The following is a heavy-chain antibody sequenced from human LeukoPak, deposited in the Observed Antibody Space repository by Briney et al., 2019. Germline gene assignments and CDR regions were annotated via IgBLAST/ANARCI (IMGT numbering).Heavy chain of an antibody. CDR1: GFTVSSNS. Sequence: GGSLRLSCAASGFTVSSNSMSWVRQAPGKGLEWVSFIYSAGNTHYSDSVKGRFTISIDNSKNTLYLQMNSLRAEDTAVYYCARLSGNCSSTSCYAGAFDIWGQGTMVTVSS. D-gene: IGHD2-2*01. V-gene: IGHV3-53*01. J-gene: IGHJ3*02. CDR2: IYSAGNT. CDR3: ARLSGNCSSTSCYAGAFDI.